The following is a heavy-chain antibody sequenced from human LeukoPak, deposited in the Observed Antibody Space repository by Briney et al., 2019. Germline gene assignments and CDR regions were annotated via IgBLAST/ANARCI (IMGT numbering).Heavy chain of an antibody. CDR3: ARHEVEYQLLYEPAAAEYFQH. CDR2: INHSGST. Sequence: SETLSLTCAVYGGSFSGYYWSWIRQPPGKGLEWIGEINHSGSTNYNPSLKSRVTISVDTSKNQFSLKLSSVTAADTAVYYCARHEVEYQLLYEPAAAEYFQHWGQGTLVTVSS. J-gene: IGHJ1*01. D-gene: IGHD2-2*02. CDR1: GGSFSGYY. V-gene: IGHV4-34*01.